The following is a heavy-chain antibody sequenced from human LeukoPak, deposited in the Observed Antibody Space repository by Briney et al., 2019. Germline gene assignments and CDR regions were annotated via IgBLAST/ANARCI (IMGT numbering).Heavy chain of an antibody. CDR2: INTDGSST. D-gene: IGHD3-10*01. CDR3: ARAPGSLDY. CDR1: GFTFSSHW. V-gene: IGHV3-74*03. Sequence: GGSLRLSCAASGFTFSSHWMHWVRQAPGKGLAWVARINTDGSSTKYADSVKGRFTISRDNSKNTLYLQMNSLRAEDTAVYYCARAPGSLDYRGQGTLVTVSS. J-gene: IGHJ4*02.